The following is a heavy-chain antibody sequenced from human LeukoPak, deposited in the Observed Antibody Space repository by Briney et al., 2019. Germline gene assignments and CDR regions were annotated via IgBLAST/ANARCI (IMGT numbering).Heavy chain of an antibody. CDR1: GGTFSSYA. D-gene: IGHD2-2*01. CDR3: APVVVPAAIEYYGMDV. V-gene: IGHV1-69*04. CDR2: IIPILGIA. Sequence: SVKVSCKASGGTFSSYAISWVRQAPGQGLEWMGRIIPILGIANYAQKFQGRVTITADKSTSTAYMELSSLRSEDTAVYYCAPVVVPAAIEYYGMDVWGQGTTVTVSS. J-gene: IGHJ6*02.